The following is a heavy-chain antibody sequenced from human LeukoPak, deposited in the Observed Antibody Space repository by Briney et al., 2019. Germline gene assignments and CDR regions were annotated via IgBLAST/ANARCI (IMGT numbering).Heavy chain of an antibody. CDR2: INWNGGST. Sequence: GGSLSLSCAASGFTFDDYGMGWVRQAPGKGLEWVSGINWNGGSTGYADSVKGRFAISRDNAKNSLYLQMNSLRAEDTALYYCARVTTPLYYYYYMDVWGKGTTVTVSS. CDR1: GFTFDDYG. D-gene: IGHD4-11*01. V-gene: IGHV3-20*04. CDR3: ARVTTPLYYYYYMDV. J-gene: IGHJ6*03.